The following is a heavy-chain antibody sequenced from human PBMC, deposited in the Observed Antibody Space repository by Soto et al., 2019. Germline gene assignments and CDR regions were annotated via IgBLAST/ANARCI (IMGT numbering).Heavy chain of an antibody. CDR1: GFTFSSYG. J-gene: IGHJ4*02. Sequence: GGSLRLSCAASGFTFSSYGMNWVRQAPGKGLEWVSSISSSSSYIYYADSVKGRFTISRDNAKNSLYLQMNSLRAEDTAVYYCASGGEDIVVVPAAGPFDYWGQGTLVTVSS. D-gene: IGHD2-2*01. CDR2: ISSSSSYI. V-gene: IGHV3-21*01. CDR3: ASGGEDIVVVPAAGPFDY.